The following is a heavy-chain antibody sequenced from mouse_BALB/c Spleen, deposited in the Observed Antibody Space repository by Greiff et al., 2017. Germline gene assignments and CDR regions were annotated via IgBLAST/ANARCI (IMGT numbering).Heavy chain of an antibody. Sequence: EVQLQQSGAELVKPGASVKLSCTASGFNIKDTYMHWVKQRPEQGLEWIGRIDPANGNTKYDPKFQGKATITADTSSNTAYLQLSSLTSEDTAVYYCAGNFHFDYWGQGTTLTVSS. CDR3: AGNFHFDY. J-gene: IGHJ2*01. CDR1: GFNIKDTY. CDR2: IDPANGNT. D-gene: IGHD2-1*01. V-gene: IGHV14-3*02.